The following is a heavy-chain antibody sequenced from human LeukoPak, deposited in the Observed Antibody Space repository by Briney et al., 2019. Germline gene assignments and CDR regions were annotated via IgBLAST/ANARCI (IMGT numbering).Heavy chain of an antibody. D-gene: IGHD4-23*01. CDR3: TRWRSGTSD. CDR2: TRNKANNYAT. J-gene: IGHJ4*02. V-gene: IGHV3-72*01. Sequence: PGGSLRLSCAASGYTFSDHCIDWVRQAPGKGLEWVGHTRNKANNYATDYAASVKGRFTISRDDSRNSVYLQMNSLKTEDTAVYYCTRWRSGTSDWGQGTLVTVPS. CDR1: GYTFSDHC.